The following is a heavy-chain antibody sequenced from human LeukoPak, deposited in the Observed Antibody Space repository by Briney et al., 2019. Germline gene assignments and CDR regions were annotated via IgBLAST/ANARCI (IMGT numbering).Heavy chain of an antibody. D-gene: IGHD6-13*01. V-gene: IGHV3-23*01. CDR3: VKDYATIAAAANPLFDY. CDR2: ITGSGDTT. J-gene: IGHJ4*02. Sequence: GGSLRLSCAASGSTFSSYAVTWVRQAPGKGLEWVSSITGSGDTTFYADSVKGRFTISRDNSKNTLYLQMHSLRAEDTAVYYCVKDYATIAAAANPLFDYWGQGALVTVSS. CDR1: GSTFSSYA.